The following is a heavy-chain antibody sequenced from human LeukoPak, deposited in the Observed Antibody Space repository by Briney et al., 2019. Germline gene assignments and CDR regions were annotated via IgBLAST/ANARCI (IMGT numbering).Heavy chain of an antibody. CDR3: ARGYSSGNYYFDQ. CDR1: GFNYDEYG. V-gene: IGHV3-20*04. D-gene: IGHD6-19*01. Sequence: GGSLRLSCAASGFNYDEYGMTWVRQAPGKGLEWVSAINWNGETTVYADSVKGRFTSSRDNAKRSMYLQMNNLRVEDTALYYCARGYSSGNYYFDQWGQGTLVTVSS. J-gene: IGHJ4*02. CDR2: INWNGETT.